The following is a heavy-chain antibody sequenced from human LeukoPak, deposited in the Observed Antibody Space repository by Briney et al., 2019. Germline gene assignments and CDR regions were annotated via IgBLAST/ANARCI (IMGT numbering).Heavy chain of an antibody. Sequence: GGSLRLSCAASGFTFSYYWMSWVRQAPGKGLEWVANIKQDGSEIYYVDSVKGRFTISRDNSKNTLYLQMDSLRAEDTAVYFCAKDPRTAAVYYFDYWGQGSLVAVCS. CDR3: AKDPRTAAVYYFDY. CDR2: IKQDGSEI. J-gene: IGHJ4*02. D-gene: IGHD6-13*01. CDR1: GFTFSYYW. V-gene: IGHV3-7*01.